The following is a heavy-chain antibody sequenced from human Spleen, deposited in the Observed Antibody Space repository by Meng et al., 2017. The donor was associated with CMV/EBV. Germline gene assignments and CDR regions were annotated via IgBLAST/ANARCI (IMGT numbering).Heavy chain of an antibody. CDR2: ISSSGSTI. CDR3: ARGGNYYGSGSYYTLDY. D-gene: IGHD3-10*01. J-gene: IGHJ4*02. Sequence: GGSLRLSCAASGFTFSSYEMNWVRQAPGKGLEWVSYISSSGSTIYYADSVKGRFTISRDNAKNSLYLQMNSLRAEDTAVYYCARGGNYYGSGSYYTLDYWGQGTLVTVSS. V-gene: IGHV3-48*03. CDR1: GFTFSSYE.